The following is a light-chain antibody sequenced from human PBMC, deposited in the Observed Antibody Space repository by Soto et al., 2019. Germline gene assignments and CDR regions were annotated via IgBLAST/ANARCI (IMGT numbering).Light chain of an antibody. CDR1: QGVSSSY. CDR3: QQYNNWPPVT. Sequence: EIVLTQSPGTLSLSPGERATLFCRASQGVSSSYFAWYQQKPGQAPRLLIYAASSRATGVPDRFSGSGSGTEFTLTISSLQSEDFAVYYCQQYNNWPPVTFGPGTKVDI. J-gene: IGKJ3*01. CDR2: AAS. V-gene: IGKV3-20*01.